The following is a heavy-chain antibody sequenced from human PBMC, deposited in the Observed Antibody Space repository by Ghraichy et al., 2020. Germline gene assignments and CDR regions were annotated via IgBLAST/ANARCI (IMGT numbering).Heavy chain of an antibody. V-gene: IGHV3-9*01. CDR3: AKDIDKGVGSWAFDI. CDR1: GFTFGDYG. J-gene: IGHJ3*02. D-gene: IGHD1-26*01. Sequence: GGSLRLSCAASGFTFGDYGIHWVRQIPGKGLEWVADISMNSANLGYADSVKGRFTVSRDNAENFLYLQMNSLRAEDTAMYYCAKDIDKGVGSWAFDIWGQGTMVTVSS. CDR2: ISMNSANL.